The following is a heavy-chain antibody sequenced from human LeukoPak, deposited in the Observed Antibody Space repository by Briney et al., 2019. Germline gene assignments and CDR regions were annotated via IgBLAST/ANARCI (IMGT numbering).Heavy chain of an antibody. CDR1: GDSISSSSYY. J-gene: IGHJ5*02. D-gene: IGHD3-16*01. CDR3: ARQGGEWNWFDP. Sequence: SETLSLTCTVSGDSISSSSYYWDWIRQRPGKGLEWIGYINLSGSTYYNPSLKSRVTISLDTSKNQFSLELSSMTAADTAVYFCARQGGEWNWFDPWGQGTLVTVSS. V-gene: IGHV4-31*03. CDR2: INLSGST.